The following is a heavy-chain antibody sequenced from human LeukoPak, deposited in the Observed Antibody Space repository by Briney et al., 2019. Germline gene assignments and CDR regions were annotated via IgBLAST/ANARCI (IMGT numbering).Heavy chain of an antibody. CDR3: ARLRDDSTGYHAYYFDF. J-gene: IGHJ4*01. CDR1: GGSFSGYY. CDR2: INHSGST. D-gene: IGHD3-22*01. V-gene: IGHV4-34*01. Sequence: PSETLSLTCAVYGGSFSGYYWSWIRQPPGKGLERIGEINHSGSTNYNPSLKSRVTISVDTSKNQFSLKLSSVTAADTAVYYCARLRDDSTGYHAYYFDFWGQGTLVTVSS.